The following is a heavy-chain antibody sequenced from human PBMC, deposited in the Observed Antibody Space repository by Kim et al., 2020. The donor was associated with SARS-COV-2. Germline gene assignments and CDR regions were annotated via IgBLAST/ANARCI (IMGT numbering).Heavy chain of an antibody. Sequence: SVKVSCKASGGTFSSYAISWVRQAPGQGLEWMGGIIPIFGTANYAQKFQGRVTITADESTSTAYMELSSLRSEDTAVYYCARDHMVRGVISLYYYYGMDVWGQGTTVTVSS. CDR2: IIPIFGTA. CDR3: ARDHMVRGVISLYYYYGMDV. D-gene: IGHD3-10*01. J-gene: IGHJ6*02. CDR1: GGTFSSYA. V-gene: IGHV1-69*13.